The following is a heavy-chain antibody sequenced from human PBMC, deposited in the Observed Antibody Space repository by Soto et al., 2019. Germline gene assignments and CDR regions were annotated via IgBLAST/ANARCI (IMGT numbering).Heavy chain of an antibody. J-gene: IGHJ5*02. CDR3: ARSNYVSRAFERSTGYVDH. Sequence: GASVKVSGKTSGYTFTSYGISWVRQAPGQGLEWMGWISACNGNTDYAQKRQGRDTVTTETSSSTAYLGLRSLRPAATTVHCCARSNYVSRAFERSTGYVDHRGHGTL. CDR2: ISACNGNT. CDR1: GYTFTSYG. D-gene: IGHD3-9*01. V-gene: IGHV1-18*01.